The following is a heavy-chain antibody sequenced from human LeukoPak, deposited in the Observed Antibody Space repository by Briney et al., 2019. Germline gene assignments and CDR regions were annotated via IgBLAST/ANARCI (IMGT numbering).Heavy chain of an antibody. Sequence: GGSLRLSCAASGFTFRTSGMNWVRQAPGKGLEWVSYISSSGTTISYAQSVKGRFTITRDNAQNSLTLHMNTLRADDTAVYYCAREESIGSYQFLHDYWGQGTLVTVSS. D-gene: IGHD1-26*01. CDR3: AREESIGSYQFLHDY. J-gene: IGHJ4*02. CDR1: GFTFRTSG. V-gene: IGHV3-48*01. CDR2: ISSSGTTI.